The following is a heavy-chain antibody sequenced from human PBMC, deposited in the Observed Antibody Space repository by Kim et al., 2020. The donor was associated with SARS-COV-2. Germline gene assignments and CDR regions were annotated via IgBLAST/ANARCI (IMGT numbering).Heavy chain of an antibody. Sequence: ASVKVSCKASGYTFTSYYMHWVRQAPGQGLEWMGIINPSGGSTSYAQKFQGRVTMTRDTSTSTVYMELSSLRSEDTAVYYCARAPRAMVTNYYYGMDVWGQGTTVTVSS. V-gene: IGHV1-46*01. J-gene: IGHJ6*02. D-gene: IGHD5-18*01. CDR1: GYTFTSYY. CDR3: ARAPRAMVTNYYYGMDV. CDR2: INPSGGST.